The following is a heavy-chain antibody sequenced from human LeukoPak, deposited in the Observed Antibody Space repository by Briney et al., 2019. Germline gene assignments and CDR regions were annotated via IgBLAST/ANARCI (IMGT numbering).Heavy chain of an antibody. CDR3: AKAQVGAILHAFDI. J-gene: IGHJ3*02. CDR2: ITGSGGSA. Sequence: GGSPRLSCAASGFTFSSCAMNWVRQAPGKGREWVSAITGSGGSAYYADSVKGRFTISRDNSKNTLYLQMNSLRAEDTAVYYCAKAQVGAILHAFDIWGQGTMVTVSS. D-gene: IGHD1-26*01. CDR1: GFTFSSCA. V-gene: IGHV3-23*01.